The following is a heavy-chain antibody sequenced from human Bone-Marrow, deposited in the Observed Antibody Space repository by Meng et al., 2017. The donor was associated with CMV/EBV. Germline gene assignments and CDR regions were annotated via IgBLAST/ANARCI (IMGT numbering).Heavy chain of an antibody. CDR2: INPNSGGT. V-gene: IGHV1-2*02. Sequence: ASVKVSCKASGYTFTGYYMHWVRQAPGQGLEWMGWINPNSGGTNYAQKFQGRVTMTRDTSISTAYMELSRLRSDDTAVYYCARRMGATQYYFDYWGQGTLVIVSS. J-gene: IGHJ4*02. CDR3: ARRMGATQYYFDY. CDR1: GYTFTGYY. D-gene: IGHD1-26*01.